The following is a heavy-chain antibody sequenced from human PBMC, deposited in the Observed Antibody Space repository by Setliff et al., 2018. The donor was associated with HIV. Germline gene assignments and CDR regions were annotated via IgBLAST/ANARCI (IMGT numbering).Heavy chain of an antibody. V-gene: IGHV3-7*01. CDR2: IRQDGSDK. CDR3: ARTEGAAGGGYSQGSFDY. D-gene: IGHD5-18*01. J-gene: IGHJ4*02. Sequence: GSLRLSCAASGFPFSIYCMSWVRQAPGKGLEWVANIRQDGSDKYYVDSVKGRFTISRDNAKNSLYLQMNSLGAEDTAVYFCARTEGAAGGGYSQGSFDYWGQGTPVTVSS. CDR1: GFPFSIYC.